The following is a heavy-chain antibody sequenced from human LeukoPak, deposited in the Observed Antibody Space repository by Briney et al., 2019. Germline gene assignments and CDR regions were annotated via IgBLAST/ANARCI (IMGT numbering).Heavy chain of an antibody. CDR3: ARGSTYYDFWSGPDY. CDR2: MNPNSGNT. J-gene: IGHJ4*02. CDR1: GYTFTSYD. D-gene: IGHD3-3*01. Sequence: ASVKVSCKASGYTFTSYDINWVRQATGQGLEWMGWMNPNSGNTGYAQKFQGRVTITRNTSISTAYMELSSLRSEATAVYYCARGSTYYDFWSGPDYWGQGTLVTVSS. V-gene: IGHV1-8*03.